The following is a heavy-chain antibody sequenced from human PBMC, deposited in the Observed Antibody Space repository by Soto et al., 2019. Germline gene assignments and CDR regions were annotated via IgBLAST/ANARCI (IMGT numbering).Heavy chain of an antibody. V-gene: IGHV3-33*01. CDR2: IWYDGSNK. J-gene: IGHJ4*02. Sequence: PGGSLRLSCAASGFTFSSYGMHWVRQAPGKGLEWVAVIWYDGSNKYYADSVKGRFTISRDNSKNTLYLQMNSLRAEDTAVYYCARGHAMVRGVIPPAPFDYWGQGTLVTVSS. CDR1: GFTFSSYG. D-gene: IGHD3-10*01. CDR3: ARGHAMVRGVIPPAPFDY.